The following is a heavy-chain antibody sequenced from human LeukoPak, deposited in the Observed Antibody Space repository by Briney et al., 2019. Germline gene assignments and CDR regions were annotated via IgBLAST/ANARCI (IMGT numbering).Heavy chain of an antibody. CDR3: SLRLGTSDFDY. J-gene: IGHJ4*02. CDR2: LKSGGTT. V-gene: IGHV3-15*01. CDR1: GFTFSSYS. D-gene: IGHD3/OR15-3a*01. Sequence: GGSLRLSCAASGFTFSSYSMNWVRQAPGKGLEWVGRLKSGGTTDYAAPVKGRFIISRDESENTMYLQMNSLKTGDTAVYYCSLRLGTSDFDYWGQGILVTVSS.